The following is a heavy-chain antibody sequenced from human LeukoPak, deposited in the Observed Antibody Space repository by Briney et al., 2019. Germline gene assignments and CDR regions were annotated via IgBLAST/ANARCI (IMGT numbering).Heavy chain of an antibody. V-gene: IGHV1-18*01. D-gene: IGHD5-18*01. J-gene: IGHJ3*02. CDR1: GYTFTSYD. Sequence: GASVKVSCKASGYTFTSYDINWVRQAPGQGLEWMGWISAYNGNTNYAQKLQGRVTMTTDTSTSTAYMELRSLRSDDTAVYYCASSVYSSDAFDIWGQGTMVTVSS. CDR2: ISAYNGNT. CDR3: ASSVYSSDAFDI.